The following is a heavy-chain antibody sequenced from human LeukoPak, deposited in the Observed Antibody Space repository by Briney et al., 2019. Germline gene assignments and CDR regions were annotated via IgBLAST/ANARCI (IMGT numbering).Heavy chain of an antibody. CDR1: GFTFSSYA. Sequence: GSLRLSCAASGFTFSSYAMHWVRQAPGKGLEYVSAISSNGGSTYYANSVKGRFTISRDNSKNTLYLQMNSLRAEDTAVYYCAKTGSGYLDYWGQGTLVTVSS. J-gene: IGHJ4*02. V-gene: IGHV3-64*01. CDR2: ISSNGGST. D-gene: IGHD3-3*01. CDR3: AKTGSGYLDY.